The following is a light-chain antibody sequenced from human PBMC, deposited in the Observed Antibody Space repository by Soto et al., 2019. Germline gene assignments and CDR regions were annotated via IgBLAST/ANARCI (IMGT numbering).Light chain of an antibody. V-gene: IGKV3-11*01. J-gene: IGKJ5*01. CDR3: QQRNVWPPIT. Sequence: EIVMTQSPATLSVSPGERATLSCRASQSVSTSLAWYQQKPGQAPRLVIFDASNRANGVPARFGGSGSGTDFTLTINSLEPEDFAVYYCQQRNVWPPITFGQGTRLEI. CDR1: QSVSTS. CDR2: DAS.